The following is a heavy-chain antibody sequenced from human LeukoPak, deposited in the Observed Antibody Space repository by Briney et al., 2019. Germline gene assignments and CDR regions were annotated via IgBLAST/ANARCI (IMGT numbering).Heavy chain of an antibody. V-gene: IGHV1-69*04. D-gene: IGHD4-17*01. J-gene: IGHJ4*02. Sequence: ASVKVSCKASGGTFSSYAISWVRQAPGQGLEWMGRIIPILGIANYAQKFQGRVTITADKSTSTAHMELSSLRSEDTAVYYCAREYGDYQGPFDYWGQGTLVTVSS. CDR1: GGTFSSYA. CDR2: IIPILGIA. CDR3: AREYGDYQGPFDY.